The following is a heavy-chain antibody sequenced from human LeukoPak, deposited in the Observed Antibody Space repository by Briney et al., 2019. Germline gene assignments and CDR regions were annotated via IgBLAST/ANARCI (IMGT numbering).Heavy chain of an antibody. J-gene: IGHJ4*02. Sequence: PGGSLRLSCAASGFTFSNAWMNWVRQAPGKGLEWVSSISSSSSYIYYADSVKGRFTISRDNAKNSLYLQMNSLRAEDTAVYYCARDIGWGSFDYWGQGTLVTVSS. CDR2: ISSSSSYI. CDR1: GFTFSNAW. V-gene: IGHV3-21*01. D-gene: IGHD7-27*01. CDR3: ARDIGWGSFDY.